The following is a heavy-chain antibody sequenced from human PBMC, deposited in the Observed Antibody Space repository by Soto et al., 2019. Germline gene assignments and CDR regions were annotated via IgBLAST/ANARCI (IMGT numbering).Heavy chain of an antibody. CDR2: IYYSGST. V-gene: IGHV4-31*03. J-gene: IGHJ3*01. D-gene: IGHD2-15*01. CDR3: ARDPYCSGGSCYSDAFDL. Sequence: QVQLQESGPGLVKPSQTLSLTCTVSGGSISSGGYYWSWIRQHPGKGLEWIGYIYYSGSTYYNPYRKSRVTISVDTSKNQFSLKLSSVTAADTAVYYCARDPYCSGGSCYSDAFDLWGQGTMVTVSS. CDR1: GGSISSGGYY.